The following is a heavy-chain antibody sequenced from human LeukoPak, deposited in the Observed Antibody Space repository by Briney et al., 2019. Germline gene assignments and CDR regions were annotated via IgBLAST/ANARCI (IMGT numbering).Heavy chain of an antibody. CDR3: AREGATGGYYFDY. V-gene: IGHV1-46*01. CDR2: INPSGGST. CDR1: GYIFTSYY. Sequence: ASVKVSCKASGYIFTSYYMHWVRQAPGQGLEWMGIINPSGGSTSYAQKFQGRVTMTRDMSTSTVYMELSSLRSEDTAVYYCAREGATGGYYFDYWGQGTLVTVSS. D-gene: IGHD5-24*01. J-gene: IGHJ4*02.